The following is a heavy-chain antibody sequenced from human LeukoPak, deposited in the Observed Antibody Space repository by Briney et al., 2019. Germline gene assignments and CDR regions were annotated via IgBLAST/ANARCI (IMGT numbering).Heavy chain of an antibody. J-gene: IGHJ4*02. CDR2: ISASGDTT. D-gene: IGHD3-16*01. Sequence: PGGSLRLSCAASGFTFSSYWMSWVRQAPGKGLEWVSVISASGDTTYYADSVKGRFTISRDNSKNTLYLQMDSLRAEDTAVYYCAKDPVARMTWGFLNYWGQGTLVTVSS. CDR3: AKDPVARMTWGFLNY. CDR1: GFTFSSYW. V-gene: IGHV3-23*01.